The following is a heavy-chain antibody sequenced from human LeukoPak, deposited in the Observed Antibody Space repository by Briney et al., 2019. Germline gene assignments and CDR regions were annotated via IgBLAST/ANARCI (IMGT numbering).Heavy chain of an antibody. CDR1: GGTFSSYA. D-gene: IGHD6-13*01. CDR2: ISVYNGNT. Sequence: ASVKVSCKASGGTFSSYAISWVQQAPGQGLEWMGRISVYNGNTNYAEKFQDRVTMTTDTSTNTAYMELRSLRSDDTAVYYCARDLIRAADFDFWGQGTLVTVSS. J-gene: IGHJ4*02. CDR3: ARDLIRAADFDF. V-gene: IGHV1-18*01.